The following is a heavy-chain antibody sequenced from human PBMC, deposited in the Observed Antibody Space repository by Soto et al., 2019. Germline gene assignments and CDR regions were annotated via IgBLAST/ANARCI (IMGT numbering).Heavy chain of an antibody. Sequence: QITLRESGPTLVKPTQTLTLTCSFSGFSLNSPAVGVNWIRQPPGKAPEWLALIYWDDDNHYSPSLKNRLTITKDTSKNQVVLSMTNIDPVDTATYYCAHGRGWLPDYWGQGTLVTVSS. CDR2: IYWDDDN. V-gene: IGHV2-5*02. J-gene: IGHJ4*02. CDR1: GFSLNSPAVG. CDR3: AHGRGWLPDY. D-gene: IGHD6-19*01.